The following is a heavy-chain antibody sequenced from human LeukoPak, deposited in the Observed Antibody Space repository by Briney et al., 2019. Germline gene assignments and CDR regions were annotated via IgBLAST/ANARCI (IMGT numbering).Heavy chain of an antibody. Sequence: GGSLRLSCAASGFTFSSYAMHWVRQAPGKGLEWVAVISYDGSNKYYADSVKGRFTISRDNSKNTLYLQMDSLRVEDTAVYYCAKLPSSWGQGTLVTVSS. J-gene: IGHJ5*02. V-gene: IGHV3-30*01. D-gene: IGHD1-7*01. CDR2: ISYDGSNK. CDR3: AKLPSS. CDR1: GFTFSSYA.